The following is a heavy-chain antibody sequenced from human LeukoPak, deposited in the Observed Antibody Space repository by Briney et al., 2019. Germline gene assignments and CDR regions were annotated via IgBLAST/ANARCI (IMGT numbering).Heavy chain of an antibody. D-gene: IGHD3-3*01. CDR1: GFTFSSYA. Sequence: GGSLRLSCAASGFTFSSYAMSWVRQAPGKGLEWVSAISGSGGSTYYADSVKGRFTISRDNSKNMLYLQTNSLRAEDTAVYYCAKEAAGYDFWSGDYYYGMDVWGQGTTVTVSS. V-gene: IGHV3-23*01. CDR2: ISGSGGST. CDR3: AKEAAGYDFWSGDYYYGMDV. J-gene: IGHJ6*02.